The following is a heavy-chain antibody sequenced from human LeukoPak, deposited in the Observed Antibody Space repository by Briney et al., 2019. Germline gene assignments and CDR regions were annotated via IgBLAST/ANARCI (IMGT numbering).Heavy chain of an antibody. CDR2: ISGSGAGT. Sequence: GGSLRLSCAASGFTFSSYAMNWVRQAPGKGLEWVSAISGSGAGTYYADSVKGRLSISRDNAKNSLYLQMNSLRDEDTAVYYCARDAAAGTYWYFDLWGRGTLVTVSS. CDR3: ARDAAAGTYWYFDL. CDR1: GFTFSSYA. V-gene: IGHV3-23*01. J-gene: IGHJ2*01. D-gene: IGHD6-13*01.